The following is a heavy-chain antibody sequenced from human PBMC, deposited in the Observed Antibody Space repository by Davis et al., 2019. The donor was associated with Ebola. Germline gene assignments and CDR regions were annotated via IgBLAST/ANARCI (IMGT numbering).Heavy chain of an antibody. CDR1: GFSFITYA. CDR2: ISASGGTT. D-gene: IGHD3-3*01. V-gene: IGHV3-23*01. CDR3: AKDGFTVFGVSADVEN. Sequence: GESLKISCAASGFSFITYAMTWVRQPPGKGLEWVSTISASGGTTYYADSVKGRFTISRDYSKNTVSLQMNSLRAEDTAIYYCAKDGFTVFGVSADVENWGQGTLVTVAS. J-gene: IGHJ4*02.